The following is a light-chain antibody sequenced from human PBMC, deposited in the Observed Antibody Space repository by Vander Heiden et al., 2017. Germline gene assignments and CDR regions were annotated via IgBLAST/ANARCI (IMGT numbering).Light chain of an antibody. CDR2: DAS. J-gene: IGKJ4*01. CDR1: QDIRKY. CDR3: QQYDIVPLT. V-gene: IGKV1-33*01. Sequence: DIQLTQSPSFLSASVGDRVTITCQGRQDIRKYLSWCQQKPRKAPKLLIDDASDPQAGVPSMFSGSVSGTDYTLTINGLQPEDVATYYCQQYDIVPLTFGGGTKVEIK.